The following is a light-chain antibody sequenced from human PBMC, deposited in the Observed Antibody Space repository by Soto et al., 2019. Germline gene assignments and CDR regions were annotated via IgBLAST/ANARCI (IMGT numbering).Light chain of an antibody. CDR1: QSLSSY. V-gene: IGKV3-11*01. Sequence: EIVLTQSPATLSLSPWERATLSCRASQSLSSYLAWYQQKPGQAPRLLIYDASNRATGIPARFSGSGSGTDFTLTISSLEPEDFAVYYCHQRSNWPLTFGGGTKVEIK. CDR3: HQRSNWPLT. J-gene: IGKJ4*01. CDR2: DAS.